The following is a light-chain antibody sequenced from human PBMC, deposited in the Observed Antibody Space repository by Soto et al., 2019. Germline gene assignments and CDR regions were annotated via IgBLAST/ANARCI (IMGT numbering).Light chain of an antibody. V-gene: IGLV2-18*02. CDR1: SSDVGSNNR. CDR3: CSFTSANTYV. Sequence: QSVLTQPPSVSGSPGQSVTISCTGTSSDVGSNNRVSWYQQPPGTVPKVMIYEVSNRPSGVPDRFSGSKSGNTASLTISWLQAEDEADYYCCSFTSANTYVFGTGTKLTVL. J-gene: IGLJ1*01. CDR2: EVS.